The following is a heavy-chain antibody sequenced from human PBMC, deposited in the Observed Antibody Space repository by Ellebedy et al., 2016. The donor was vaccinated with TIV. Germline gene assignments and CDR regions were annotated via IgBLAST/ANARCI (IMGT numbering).Heavy chain of an antibody. CDR2: ISDSSSFT. J-gene: IGHJ4*02. D-gene: IGHD6-6*01. V-gene: IGHV3-11*05. CDR1: GFTFSNYY. CDR3: AREKRGSF. Sequence: GESLKISXAASGFTFSNYYMSWFRQAPGKALEWVSYISDSSSFTSYADSVKGRFSISRDNGKKSVYLQMNSLRAEDTALYYCAREKRGSFWGQGTLVTVSS.